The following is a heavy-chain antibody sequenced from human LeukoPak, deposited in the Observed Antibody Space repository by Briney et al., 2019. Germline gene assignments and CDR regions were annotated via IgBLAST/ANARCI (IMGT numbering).Heavy chain of an antibody. J-gene: IGHJ3*02. CDR1: GFTFSSYW. D-gene: IGHD6-19*01. CDR3: AREDVNIEVAAWGPFDI. Sequence: GGSLRLSCAASGFTFSSYWMRWVRQAPGEGLVWVSRIISDGSSTTYADSVKGRFTISRDNAKNTLYLQMNSLRAEDTAVYYCAREDVNIEVAAWGPFDIWGQGTMVTVSS. V-gene: IGHV3-74*01. CDR2: IISDGSST.